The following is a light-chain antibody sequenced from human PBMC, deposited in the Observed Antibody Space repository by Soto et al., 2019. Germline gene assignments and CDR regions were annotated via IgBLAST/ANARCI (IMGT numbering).Light chain of an antibody. J-gene: IGLJ2*01. V-gene: IGLV2-14*01. CDR2: DVS. Sequence: QAVVTQPASVSGSPGQSITISCTGTSSDVGGYNYVSWYQQHPGKAPKLMIYDVSNRPSGVSNRFSGSKSGNTASLTISGLQAEDEADYYCSSYTSSSLGVFGGGTKVTV. CDR1: SSDVGGYNY. CDR3: SSYTSSSLGV.